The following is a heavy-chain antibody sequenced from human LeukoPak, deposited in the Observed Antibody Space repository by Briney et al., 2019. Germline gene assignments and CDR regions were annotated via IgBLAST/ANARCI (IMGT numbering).Heavy chain of an antibody. CDR3: ARGGPGWDSSSWYNY. D-gene: IGHD6-13*01. CDR1: GYTFTSYG. V-gene: IGHV1-18*01. J-gene: IGHJ4*02. Sequence: ASVKVSCKTSGYTFTSYGIIWVRQAPGQGLEWMGWISAYNGNRNYAQKLQGRVTMTTDTSTSTAYVELRSLRSDDTAVYYCARGGPGWDSSSWYNYWGQGTLVTDSS. CDR2: ISAYNGNR.